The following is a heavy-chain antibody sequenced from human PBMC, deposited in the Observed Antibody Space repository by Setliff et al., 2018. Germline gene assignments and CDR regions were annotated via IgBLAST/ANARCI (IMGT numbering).Heavy chain of an antibody. CDR3: ARDSRQWLEGGASGDMDI. J-gene: IGHJ3*02. Sequence: SVKVSCKTSGGTFSSFAVSWVRQAPGQRPEWMGRLIPFFGTTIYAQKFQGRGTITADQSTSTVFMELNSLRSEDTAFYYCARDSRQWLEGGASGDMDIWGQGTAVTV. CDR2: LIPFFGTT. D-gene: IGHD6-19*01. V-gene: IGHV1-69*13. CDR1: GGTFSSFA.